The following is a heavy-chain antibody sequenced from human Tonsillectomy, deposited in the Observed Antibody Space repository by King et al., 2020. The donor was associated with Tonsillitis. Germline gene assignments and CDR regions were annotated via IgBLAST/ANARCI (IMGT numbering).Heavy chain of an antibody. CDR3: ARCTSGGYGGNKPFDY. V-gene: IGHV4-39*07. Sequence: LQLQESGPGLVKPSETLSLTCTVSGGSISSSSYYWGWIRQPPGKGLEWIGSIYYSGSTYYNPSLKSRVTISVDTSKNQFSLKLSSVTAADTAVYYCARCTSGGYGGNKPFDYWGQGTLVTVSS. CDR1: GGSISSSSYY. J-gene: IGHJ4*02. CDR2: IYYSGST. D-gene: IGHD4-23*01.